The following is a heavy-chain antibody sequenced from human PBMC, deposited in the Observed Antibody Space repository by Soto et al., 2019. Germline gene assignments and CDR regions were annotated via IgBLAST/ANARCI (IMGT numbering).Heavy chain of an antibody. CDR1: GFTFGDYA. CDR2: IRSKAYGGTT. D-gene: IGHD6-13*01. V-gene: IGHV3-49*05. CDR3: TRKAAAGNDAFDI. J-gene: IGHJ3*02. Sequence: EVQLVESGGGLVKPGRSLRLSCTASGFTFGDYAMSWFRQAPGKGLEWVGFIRSKAYGGTTEYAASVKGRFTISRDDSKSIAYLQMNSLKTEDTAVYYCTRKAAAGNDAFDIWGQGTMVTVSS.